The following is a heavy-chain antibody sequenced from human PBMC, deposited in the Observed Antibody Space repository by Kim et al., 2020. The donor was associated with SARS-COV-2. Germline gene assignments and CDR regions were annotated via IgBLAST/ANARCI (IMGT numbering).Heavy chain of an antibody. CDR1: GGTFSSYA. CDR2: IIPILGIA. V-gene: IGHV1-69*04. CDR3: ARAGGYKTSDY. D-gene: IGHD5-18*01. Sequence: SVKVSCKASGGTFSSYAISWVRQAPGQGLEWMGRIIPILGIANYAQKFQGRVTITADKSTSTAYMELSSLRSEDTAVYYCARAGGYKTSDYWGQGTLVTVSS. J-gene: IGHJ4*02.